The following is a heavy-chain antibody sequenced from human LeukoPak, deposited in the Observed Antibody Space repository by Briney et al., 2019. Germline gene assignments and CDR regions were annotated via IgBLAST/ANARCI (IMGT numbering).Heavy chain of an antibody. CDR1: GFTFSSYA. CDR3: ARDYHYGMDV. Sequence: GGSLRLSCAAPGFTFSSYAMHWVRQAPGKGLEWVAVISYDGSNKYYADSVKGRFTISRDNSKNTLYLQMNSLRAEDTAVYYCARDYHYGMDVWGQGTTVTVSS. J-gene: IGHJ6*02. CDR2: ISYDGSNK. V-gene: IGHV3-30-3*01.